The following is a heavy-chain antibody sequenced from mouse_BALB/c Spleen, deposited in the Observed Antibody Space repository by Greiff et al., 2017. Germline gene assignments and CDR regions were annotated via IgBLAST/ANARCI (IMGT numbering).Heavy chain of an antibody. V-gene: IGHV1-14*01. CDR2: INPYNDGT. D-gene: IGHD1-1*01. Sequence: VQLKESGPELVKPGASVKMSCKASGYTFTSYVMHWVKQKPGQGLEWIGYINPYNDGTKYNEKFKGKATLTSDKSSSTAYMELSSLTSEDSAVYYCARQAYGSSSAWFAYWGQGTLVTVSA. CDR3: ARQAYGSSSAWFAY. CDR1: GYTFTSYV. J-gene: IGHJ3*01.